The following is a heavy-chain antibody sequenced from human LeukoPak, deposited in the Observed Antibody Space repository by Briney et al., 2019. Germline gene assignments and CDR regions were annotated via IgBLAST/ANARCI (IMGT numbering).Heavy chain of an antibody. CDR3: ARGPYYYDSPYFDH. J-gene: IGHJ4*02. D-gene: IGHD3-22*01. V-gene: IGHV4-31*03. Sequence: SQTLSLTCTVSGGFISSGGYYWSWIRQHPGKGLEWIGYIYYSGSTYYNPSLKSRVTISVDTSKNQFSLKLSSVTAADTAVYYCARGPYYYDSPYFDHWGQGALVTVSS. CDR1: GGFISSGGYY. CDR2: IYYSGST.